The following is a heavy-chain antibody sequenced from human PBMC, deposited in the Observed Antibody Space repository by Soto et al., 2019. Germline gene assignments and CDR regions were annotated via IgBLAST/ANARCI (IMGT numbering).Heavy chain of an antibody. CDR3: ARESEQWLNNRAEYFQH. CDR1: GFTFSSYA. Sequence: QVQLVESGGGVVQPGRSPRLSCAASGFTFSSYAMHWVRQAPGKGLEWVAVISYDGSNKYYADSVKGRFTISRDNFKNTLYVQMNSLRAEDTAVYYCARESEQWLNNRAEYFQHWGQGTLVTVSS. J-gene: IGHJ1*01. CDR2: ISYDGSNK. V-gene: IGHV3-30-3*01. D-gene: IGHD6-19*01.